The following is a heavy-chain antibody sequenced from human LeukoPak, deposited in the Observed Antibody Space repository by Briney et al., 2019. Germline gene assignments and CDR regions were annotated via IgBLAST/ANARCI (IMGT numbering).Heavy chain of an antibody. CDR3: VRAYYFKC. J-gene: IGHJ4*02. CDR1: GDSFSNNNTA. CDR2: TYYRSKWYS. Sequence: SQTLSLTCAISGDSFSNNNTAWNWLRQSPSRGLEWLGRTYYRSKWYSEYAVSVQSRITINPDTSKNQFSPQLSSVTPEDTAVYYCVRAYYFKCWGQGIQVTVSS. V-gene: IGHV6-1*01.